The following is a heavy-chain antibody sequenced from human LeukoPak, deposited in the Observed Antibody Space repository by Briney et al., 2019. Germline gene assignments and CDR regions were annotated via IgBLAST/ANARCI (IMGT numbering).Heavy chain of an antibody. D-gene: IGHD3-16*01. CDR1: GGSISSSFNY. J-gene: IGHJ5*02. Sequence: SETLFLTCTVSGGSISSSFNYWAWIRQPPGEGLEWIGSIYESGSAYYNPSLKSRITMSVDTSENQFSLKLTSVTAADTAVYYCARHYGPWGQGTLVTVSS. V-gene: IGHV4-39*01. CDR3: ARHYGP. CDR2: IYESGSA.